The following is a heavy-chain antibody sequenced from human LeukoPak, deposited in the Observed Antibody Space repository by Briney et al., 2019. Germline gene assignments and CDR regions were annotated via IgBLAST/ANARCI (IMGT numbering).Heavy chain of an antibody. Sequence: GGSLRLSCAASGFTFSTYGMHWVRQAPGKGLEWVTFIRFDGSNKHYADSVKGRFTISRDNSKNTLYLQMNSLRAEDTAVYYCGRGGGYSGSYYPDYWGQGTVVTVSS. CDR1: GFTFSTYG. J-gene: IGHJ4*02. D-gene: IGHD1-26*01. CDR2: IRFDGSNK. V-gene: IGHV3-30*02. CDR3: GRGGGYSGSYYPDY.